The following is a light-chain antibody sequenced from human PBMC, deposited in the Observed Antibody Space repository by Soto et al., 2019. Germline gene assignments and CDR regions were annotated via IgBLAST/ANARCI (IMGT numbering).Light chain of an antibody. CDR1: SSNIGAGYD. J-gene: IGLJ1*01. V-gene: IGLV1-40*01. CDR2: GNS. CDR3: KTEVSSLCGRV. Sequence: QSVLTQPPSVSGAPGQRVTISCTGSSSNIGAGYDVHWYQQLPGTAPKLLIYGNSNRPSGVPDRFSGSKSGTSASLAITGLQAEVEANDYCKTEVSSLCGRVFGPGTKVPV.